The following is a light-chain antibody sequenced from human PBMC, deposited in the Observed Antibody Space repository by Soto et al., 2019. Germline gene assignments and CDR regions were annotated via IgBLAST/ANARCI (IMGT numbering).Light chain of an antibody. CDR1: SSDVGGLNY. CDR3: SSYTSSAYVV. J-gene: IGLJ2*01. Sequence: QSALTQPASVSGSPGQSFTISCTGTSSDVGGLNYVSWYQLHPGKAPKLLIYEVTNGPSGISNRFSGFKSGNTASLTISVLQAEDEADYYCSSYTSSAYVVFGGGTKLTVL. CDR2: EVT. V-gene: IGLV2-14*01.